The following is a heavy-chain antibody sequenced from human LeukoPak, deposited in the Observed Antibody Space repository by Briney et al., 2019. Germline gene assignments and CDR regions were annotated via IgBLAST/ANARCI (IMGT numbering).Heavy chain of an antibody. D-gene: IGHD3-3*01. Sequence: GGSLRLSCAASGFTFSSYAMSWVRQAPGKGLEWVSAICGSGGSTYYADSVKGWFTISRDNSKNTLYLQMNSLRAEDTAVYYCAKGLRFLEWLLYDYWGQGTLVTVSS. CDR3: AKGLRFLEWLLYDY. CDR1: GFTFSSYA. CDR2: ICGSGGST. V-gene: IGHV3-23*01. J-gene: IGHJ4*02.